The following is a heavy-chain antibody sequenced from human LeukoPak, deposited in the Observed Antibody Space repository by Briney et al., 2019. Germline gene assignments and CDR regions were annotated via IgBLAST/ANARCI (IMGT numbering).Heavy chain of an antibody. Sequence: ASVKVSCKASGYTFTGYYMHWVRQAPGQGLEWMGRINPNSGGTNYAQTFQGRVTMTRDTSISTAYMELSRLRSDDTAVYYCARDDFGGDFDFWGQGTLVTVSS. CDR1: GYTFTGYY. V-gene: IGHV1-2*06. CDR2: INPNSGGT. D-gene: IGHD4-23*01. J-gene: IGHJ4*02. CDR3: ARDDFGGDFDF.